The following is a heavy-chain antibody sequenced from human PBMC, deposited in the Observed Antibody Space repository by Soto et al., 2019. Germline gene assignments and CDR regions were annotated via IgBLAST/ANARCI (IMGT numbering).Heavy chain of an antibody. CDR1: GFTFSSYS. Sequence: GSLRLSCAASGFTFSSYSMNWVRQAPGKGLEWVSYISSSSSTIYYADSVKGRFTISRDNAKNSLYLQMNSLRDEDTAVYYCARDKIGYCSSTSCPYFDYWGQGTLVTVSS. CDR2: ISSSSSTI. J-gene: IGHJ4*02. D-gene: IGHD2-2*03. V-gene: IGHV3-48*02. CDR3: ARDKIGYCSSTSCPYFDY.